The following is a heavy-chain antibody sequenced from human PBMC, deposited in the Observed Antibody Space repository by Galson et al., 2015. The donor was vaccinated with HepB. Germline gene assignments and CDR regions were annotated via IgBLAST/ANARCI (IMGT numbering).Heavy chain of an antibody. CDR2: ISYDGSNK. Sequence: SLRLSCAASGFTFSSYAMHWVRQAPGKGPEWVAVISYDGSNKYYADSVKGRFTISRDNSKNTLYLQMNSLRAEDTAVYYCARGFRSVRWSGPYTEGDYWGQGTLVTVSS. J-gene: IGHJ4*02. CDR3: ARGFRSVRWSGPYTEGDY. CDR1: GFTFSSYA. D-gene: IGHD3-3*01. V-gene: IGHV3-30-3*01.